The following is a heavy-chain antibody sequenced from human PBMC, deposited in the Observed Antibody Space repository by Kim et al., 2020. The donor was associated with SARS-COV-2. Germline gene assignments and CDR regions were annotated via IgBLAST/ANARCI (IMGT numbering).Heavy chain of an antibody. CDR1: GFIFSNYA. Sequence: GGSLRLSCAASGFIFSNYAMSWVRQAPGKGLEWVSTISGTTTNTYYGESVKGRFTISRDNSKSTLYLQMHSLRPEDTAIYFCARDLADFGSPHFYWGPGNLVTVSS. D-gene: IGHD3-3*01. V-gene: IGHV3-23*01. CDR3: ARDLADFGSPHFY. J-gene: IGHJ4*02. CDR2: ISGTTTNT.